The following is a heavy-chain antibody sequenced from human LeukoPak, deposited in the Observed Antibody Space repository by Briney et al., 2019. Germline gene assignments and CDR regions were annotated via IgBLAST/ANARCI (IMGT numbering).Heavy chain of an antibody. CDR2: IHASGIT. Sequence: PSETLSLTCTVSGGSISVYYWSWIRQPPGKGLEWIGYIHASGITDYNSSLKSRVTISVDTSKNQFSLKLTSVTAADAAVYYCARGRAGVQPFDYWGQGTLVSVSS. CDR3: ARGRAGVQPFDY. V-gene: IGHV4-4*09. CDR1: GGSISVYY. J-gene: IGHJ4*02. D-gene: IGHD1-1*01.